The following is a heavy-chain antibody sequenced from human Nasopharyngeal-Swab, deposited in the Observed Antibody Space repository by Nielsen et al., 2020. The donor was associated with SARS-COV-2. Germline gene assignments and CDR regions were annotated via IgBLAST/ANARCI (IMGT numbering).Heavy chain of an antibody. CDR1: GVTVSSYD. V-gene: IGHV3-13*01. Sequence: AGSLRLSCAASGVTVSSYDMHWVRQATGKGLEWVSAIGTAGDTYYPGSVKGRFTISRENAKNPLYLQMNSLRAGDTAVYYCARAGLGGSFHYYYGMDVWGQGTTVTVSS. CDR3: ARAGLGGSFHYYYGMDV. D-gene: IGHD2-15*01. J-gene: IGHJ6*02. CDR2: IGTAGDT.